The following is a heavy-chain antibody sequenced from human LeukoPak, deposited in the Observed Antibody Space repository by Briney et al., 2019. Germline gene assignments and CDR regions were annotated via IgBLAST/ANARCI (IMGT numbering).Heavy chain of an antibody. J-gene: IGHJ4*02. CDR3: ARQGIRQLRTYYYDKHQVGYFDY. CDR2: INHSGST. V-gene: IGHV4-34*01. D-gene: IGHD3-22*01. Sequence: PSETLSLTCAVYGGSFSGYYWSWIRQPPGKGLEWIGEINHSGSTNYNPSLKSRVTISVDTSKNQFSLKLSSVTAADTAVYYCARQGIRQLRTYYYDKHQVGYFDYWGQGTLVTVSS. CDR1: GGSFSGYY.